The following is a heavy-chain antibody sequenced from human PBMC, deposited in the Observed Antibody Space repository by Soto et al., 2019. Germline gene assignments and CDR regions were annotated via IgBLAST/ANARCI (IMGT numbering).Heavy chain of an antibody. CDR3: AKDRHSTSSGYFDY. Sequence: LKIFCVSSGFXFSSYVVHWVRHAPGKGLEWVAVIWYDGGNKLYEDSVKGRFTISRDNSKNTLSLQMNIMRAEDTAIYYCAKDRHSTSSGYFDYWGQGTPGTVSS. CDR1: GFXFSSYV. J-gene: IGHJ4*02. D-gene: IGHD6-6*01. CDR2: IWYDGGNK. V-gene: IGHV3-33*06.